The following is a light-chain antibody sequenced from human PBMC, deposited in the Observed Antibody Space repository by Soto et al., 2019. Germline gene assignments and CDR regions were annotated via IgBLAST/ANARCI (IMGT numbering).Light chain of an antibody. CDR3: SSYTSSRSGV. Sequence: QSALTQPASVSGSPGQSITISCPGTSSDVGGYNYVSWYQQHPGKAPKLMIYDVSNRPSGVSNRFSGSKSGNTASLTISGLQAEDEADYYCSSYTSSRSGVFGGGTKLTVL. CDR1: SSDVGGYNY. CDR2: DVS. V-gene: IGLV2-14*01. J-gene: IGLJ2*01.